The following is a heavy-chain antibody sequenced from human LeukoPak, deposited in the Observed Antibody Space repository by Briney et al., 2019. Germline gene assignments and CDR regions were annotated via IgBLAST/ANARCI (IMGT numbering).Heavy chain of an antibody. D-gene: IGHD3-3*02. Sequence: ASVKVSCKASGGTFSSYAISWVRQAPGQGLEWMGWINPNSGGTNYAQKFQGRVTMTRDTSISTAYMELSRLRSDDTAVYYCARGVSRYYFDYWSQGTLVTVSS. J-gene: IGHJ4*02. V-gene: IGHV1-2*02. CDR3: ARGVSRYYFDY. CDR2: INPNSGGT. CDR1: GGTFSSYA.